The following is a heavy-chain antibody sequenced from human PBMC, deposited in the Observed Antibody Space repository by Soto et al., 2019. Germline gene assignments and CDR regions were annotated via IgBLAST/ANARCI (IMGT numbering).Heavy chain of an antibody. V-gene: IGHV1-3*01. J-gene: IGHJ4*02. Sequence: QVPLVQSGAEVKKPGASVKVSCKASGYTFTSYAMHWVRQAPGQRLEWMGWINAGNGNTKYSQKFQGRVTITRDTSASTAYMELSSLRAEDTAVYYCARVSGIAVAEVWGQGTLVTVSS. CDR1: GYTFTSYA. D-gene: IGHD6-19*01. CDR3: ARVSGIAVAEV. CDR2: INAGNGNT.